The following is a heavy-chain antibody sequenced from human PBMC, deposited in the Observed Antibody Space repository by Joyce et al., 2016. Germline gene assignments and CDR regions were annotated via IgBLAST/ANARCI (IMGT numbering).Heavy chain of an antibody. CDR2: LRSKAYGGTT. Sequence: EVQLVECGGGLVMPGRSLRLSGTSTGLLFGVYAMNWLRQAPGKVREWVGLLRSKAYGGTTDFAASVKGRFTISRENSKSITYLQMNSLKTEDTAVYYCTRIGDCRGGSFYEGWFDPWGQGTLVTVSS. V-gene: IGHV3-49*05. CDR1: GLLFGVYA. CDR3: TRIGDCRGGSFYEGWFDP. D-gene: IGHD2-15*01. J-gene: IGHJ5*02.